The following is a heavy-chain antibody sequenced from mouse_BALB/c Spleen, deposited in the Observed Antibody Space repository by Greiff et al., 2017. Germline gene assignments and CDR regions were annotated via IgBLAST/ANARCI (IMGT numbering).Heavy chain of an antibody. CDR1: GYTFTSYW. V-gene: IGHV1-7*01. CDR3: ARKWSSGYGPFAY. CDR2: INPSTGYT. D-gene: IGHD3-1*01. Sequence: QVQLQQSGAELAKPGASVKMSCKASGYTFTSYWMHWVKQRPGQGLEWIGYINPSTGYTEYNQKFKDKATLTADKSSSTAYMQLNSLTSEDSAVYYCARKWSSGYGPFAYWGQGTLVTVSA. J-gene: IGHJ3*01.